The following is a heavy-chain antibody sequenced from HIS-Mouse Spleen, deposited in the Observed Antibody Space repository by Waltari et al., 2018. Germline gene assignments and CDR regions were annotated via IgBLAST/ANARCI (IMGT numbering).Heavy chain of an antibody. Sequence: EVQLVESGGGVVRPGGSLRLSCAASGFTLDDYGMSWVRRAPGTGLGWVSGINWNGCSTGYAASGKGRFTIPRDNAKNSLYLQMNSLRAEDTALYHCARGDSSSPADYWGQGTLVTVSS. V-gene: IGHV3-20*01. J-gene: IGHJ4*02. CDR2: INWNGCST. CDR1: GFTLDDYG. D-gene: IGHD6-6*01. CDR3: ARGDSSSPADY.